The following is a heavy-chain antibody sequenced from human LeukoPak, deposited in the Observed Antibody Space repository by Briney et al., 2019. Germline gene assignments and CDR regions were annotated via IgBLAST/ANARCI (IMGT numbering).Heavy chain of an antibody. V-gene: IGHV3-30*01. D-gene: IGHD1-26*01. CDR3: AREEEGELPDY. CDR1: GFPISGHA. J-gene: IGHJ4*02. Sequence: PGRSLRPSCTASGFPISGHAMHWIRQAPGKGPEWLALISYDGSNEYYADSVKGRFTISRDNSKNTVYLQVNSLRPEDTAVYFCAREEEGELPDYWGQGTQVTVSS. CDR2: ISYDGSNE.